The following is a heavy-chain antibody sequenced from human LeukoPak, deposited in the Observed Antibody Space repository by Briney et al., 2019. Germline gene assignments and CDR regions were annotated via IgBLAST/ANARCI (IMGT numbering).Heavy chain of an antibody. J-gene: IGHJ4*02. CDR1: GGSISSSNW. CDR3: ARDGRSGSYNNGYDY. V-gene: IGHV4-4*02. D-gene: IGHD1-26*01. Sequence: SETLSLTCAVSGGSISSSNWWSWVRQPPGKGLEWIGEIYHSGSTNYNPSLKSRVTISVDKSKNQFSLKLSSVTAADTAVYYCARDGRSGSYNNGYDYWGQGTLVTVSS. CDR2: IYHSGST.